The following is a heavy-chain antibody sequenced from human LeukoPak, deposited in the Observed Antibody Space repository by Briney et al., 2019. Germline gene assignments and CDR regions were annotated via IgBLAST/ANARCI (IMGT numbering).Heavy chain of an antibody. CDR2: ISSSSSYI. CDR1: GFTFSNYW. J-gene: IGHJ4*02. V-gene: IGHV3-21*01. CDR3: AREITGRTIDY. D-gene: IGHD1-20*01. Sequence: GGSLRLSCAASGFTFSNYWMNWVRQAPGKGLEWVSSISSSSSYIYYADSVKGRFTISRDNAKNSLYLQMNSLRAEDTAVYYCAREITGRTIDYWGQGTLVTVSS.